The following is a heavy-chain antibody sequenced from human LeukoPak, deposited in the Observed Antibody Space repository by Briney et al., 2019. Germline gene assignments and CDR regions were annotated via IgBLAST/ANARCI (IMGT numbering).Heavy chain of an antibody. D-gene: IGHD4-17*01. J-gene: IGHJ5*02. CDR1: GGSISSYY. Sequence: PSETLSLTCTVTGGSISSYYWSWIQQPAGKRLEWIGRIYTSGSTNYNPSLKSRVTMSVDTSKNQFSLKLSSVTAADTAVYYCARRALDDYGDYVGWFDPWGQGTLVTVSS. V-gene: IGHV4-4*07. CDR2: IYTSGST. CDR3: ARRALDDYGDYVGWFDP.